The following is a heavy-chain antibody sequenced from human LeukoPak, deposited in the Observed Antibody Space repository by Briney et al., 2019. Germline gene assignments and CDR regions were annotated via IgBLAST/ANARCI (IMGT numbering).Heavy chain of an antibody. V-gene: IGHV3-48*02. Sequence: GGSLRLSCAASGFTFSSYNMNWVRQAPGEGLEWVSYISSSSSTIYYADSVKGRFTISRDNAKNSLYLQMNSLRDEDTAVYYCARGMVDGSSWYDNWFDPWGQGTLVTVSS. CDR3: ARGMVDGSSWYDNWFDP. CDR1: GFTFSSYN. J-gene: IGHJ5*02. CDR2: ISSSSSTI. D-gene: IGHD6-13*01.